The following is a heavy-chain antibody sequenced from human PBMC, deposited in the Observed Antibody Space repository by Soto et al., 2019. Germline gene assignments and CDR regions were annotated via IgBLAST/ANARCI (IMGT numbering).Heavy chain of an antibody. D-gene: IGHD2-2*02. CDR3: TTLYCSSTSCYKRYFDY. Sequence: PWGSLRLSCAASGFTFSNAWMSWVRQAPGKGLEWVGRIKSKTDGGTTDYAAPVKGRFTISRGDSKNTLYLQMNSLKTEDTAVYYCTTLYCSSTSCYKRYFDYWGQGTLVTVS. CDR2: IKSKTDGGTT. J-gene: IGHJ4*02. CDR1: GFTFSNAW. V-gene: IGHV3-15*01.